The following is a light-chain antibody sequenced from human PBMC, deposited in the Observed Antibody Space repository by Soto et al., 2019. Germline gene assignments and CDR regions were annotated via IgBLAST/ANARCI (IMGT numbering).Light chain of an antibody. CDR2: EVS. CDR3: SSFTRSNTWV. J-gene: IGLJ3*02. Sequence: QSALTQPASVSGSPGQSIIISCTGTSSDVGAYNSVCWHQQHPGKAPKLMIYEVSNRPSGVSDRFSASKSGNTASLTISGLQADDEGDYYCSSFTRSNTWVFGGGTQRTVL. V-gene: IGLV2-14*01. CDR1: SSDVGAYNS.